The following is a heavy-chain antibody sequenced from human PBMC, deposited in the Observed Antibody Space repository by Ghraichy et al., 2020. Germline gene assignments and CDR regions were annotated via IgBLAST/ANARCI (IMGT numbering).Heavy chain of an antibody. Sequence: SETLSLTCTVSGGSISSGDYYWSWIRQPPGKGLEWIGYIYYSGSTYYNPSLKSRVTISVDTSKNQFSLKLSPVTAADPAVYYCAREGGGYERYYSYYYMDVWGKGPTVTVSS. V-gene: IGHV4-30-4*01. J-gene: IGHJ6*03. D-gene: IGHD5-12*01. CDR1: GGSISSGDYY. CDR2: IYYSGST. CDR3: AREGGGYERYYSYYYMDV.